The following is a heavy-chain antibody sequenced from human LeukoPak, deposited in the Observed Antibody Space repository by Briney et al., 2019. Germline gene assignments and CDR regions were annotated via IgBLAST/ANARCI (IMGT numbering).Heavy chain of an antibody. D-gene: IGHD5-18*01. J-gene: IGHJ4*02. Sequence: SETLSLTCTVSGGSISGYYWTWIRQPPGKGLEWIGYIYYSGTTNYNPSLKSRVTISVDTSKNQFSLNLSSVTAADTAIYYCARAYSYGSYLGRGTLVTVSS. CDR3: ARAYSYGSY. V-gene: IGHV4-59*01. CDR1: GGSISGYY. CDR2: IYYSGTT.